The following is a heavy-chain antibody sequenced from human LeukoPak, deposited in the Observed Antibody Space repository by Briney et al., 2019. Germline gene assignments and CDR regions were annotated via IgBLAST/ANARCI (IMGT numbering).Heavy chain of an antibody. V-gene: IGHV3-23*01. J-gene: IGHJ4*02. Sequence: GGSLRLSCAASGFTFTSYSMNWVRQAPGKSLEWVSGIGGSGSRTYYADSVKGRFTISRDNSKNTLYLQMNSLRAEDTAIYYCAKKYGVTVYGSGLNYFDYWGQGTLVTVSS. CDR1: GFTFTSYS. CDR3: AKKYGVTVYGSGLNYFDY. CDR2: IGGSGSRT. D-gene: IGHD6-19*01.